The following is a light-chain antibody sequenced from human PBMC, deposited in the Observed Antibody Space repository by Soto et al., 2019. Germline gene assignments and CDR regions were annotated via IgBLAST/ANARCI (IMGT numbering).Light chain of an antibody. CDR3: QQSYSTPWT. CDR2: GAS. CDR1: QSVRNN. Sequence: EIVMSQSPATLSVSPGERATLSCRASQSVRNNLAWYQQRPGQAPRLLMYGASTRPSGIPARFTGGGSGTDFTLTITSLQSEDFATYYCQQSYSTPWTFGQGTKVEIK. J-gene: IGKJ1*01. V-gene: IGKV3-15*01.